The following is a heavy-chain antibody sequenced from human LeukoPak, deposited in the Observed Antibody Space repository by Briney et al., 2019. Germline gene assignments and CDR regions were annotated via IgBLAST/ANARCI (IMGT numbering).Heavy chain of an antibody. V-gene: IGHV1-2*02. CDR3: AREDWQQLGY. CDR1: GYTFTGYY. CDR2: INGKSGDT. Sequence: GASVKVSCKASGYTFTGYYIHWVRQAPGQGLEWMGWINGKSGDTNYAQRFQGRVTLTRDTSISTAYMELERLSSDDTAVYYCAREDWQQLGYWGQGTLVTVSS. D-gene: IGHD6-13*01. J-gene: IGHJ4*02.